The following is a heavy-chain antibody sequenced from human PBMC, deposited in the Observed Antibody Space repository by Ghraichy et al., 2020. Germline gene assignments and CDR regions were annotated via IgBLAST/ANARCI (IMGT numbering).Heavy chain of an antibody. Sequence: LSLTCAASGFTLTPYYMTWVRLAPGKGLEWVANIKQDGSEKYYVDSVRGRFAISRDNAKNSLYLQMNSLRAEDTAVYYCARGRYSSSWLDYWGQGTLVTVSS. V-gene: IGHV3-7*03. J-gene: IGHJ4*02. D-gene: IGHD6-13*01. CDR2: IKQDGSEK. CDR3: ARGRYSSSWLDY. CDR1: GFTLTPYY.